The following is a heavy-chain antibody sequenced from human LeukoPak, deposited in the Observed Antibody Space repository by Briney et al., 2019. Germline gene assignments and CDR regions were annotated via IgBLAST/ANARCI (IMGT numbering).Heavy chain of an antibody. Sequence: PGGSLRLSCAASGFTFRSYAMHWVRQAPDKGLEWVAFIPYDGSNKYYADSVKGRFTISRDKSTNTVFLHMNSLRAEDTAVYYCARDRWSGSDSGNRIDYWGQGTLVTVSS. CDR2: IPYDGSNK. V-gene: IGHV3-30*02. CDR3: ARDRWSGSDSGNRIDY. CDR1: GFTFRSYA. J-gene: IGHJ4*02. D-gene: IGHD5-12*01.